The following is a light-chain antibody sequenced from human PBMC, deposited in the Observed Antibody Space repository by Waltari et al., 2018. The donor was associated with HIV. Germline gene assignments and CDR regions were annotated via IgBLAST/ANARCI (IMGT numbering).Light chain of an antibody. J-gene: IGLJ2*01. CDR2: DVI. Sequence: QSALTQPASVSGSPGQSITPSCTGASSDVGRYNYVSWYQTPPGKAPKLIISDVINRPSGVSNRFSGSKSGTTASLTISGLQAEDEADYYCSSYTSSRTVVFGGGTKLTVL. V-gene: IGLV2-14*03. CDR3: SSYTSSRTVV. CDR1: SSDVGRYNY.